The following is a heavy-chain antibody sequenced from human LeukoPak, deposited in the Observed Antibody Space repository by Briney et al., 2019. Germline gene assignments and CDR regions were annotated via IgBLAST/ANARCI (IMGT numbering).Heavy chain of an antibody. D-gene: IGHD6-19*01. J-gene: IGHJ4*02. CDR1: GFTFSSYA. CDR3: AKAFAVAGTGLFDY. V-gene: IGHV3-23*01. Sequence: PGGSLRVSCAASGFTFSSYAMSWVRQAPGKRLEWVSAISGSGGSTYYADSVKGRFTISRDNSKNTLYLQMNSLRAEDTAVYYCAKAFAVAGTGLFDYWGQGTLVTVSS. CDR2: ISGSGGST.